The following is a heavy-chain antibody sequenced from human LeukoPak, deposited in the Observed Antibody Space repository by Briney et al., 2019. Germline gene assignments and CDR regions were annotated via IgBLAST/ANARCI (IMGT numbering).Heavy chain of an antibody. J-gene: IGHJ6*03. CDR3: ARVQLERPNYYYYYMDV. D-gene: IGHD1-1*01. Sequence: ASVEVSCKASGGTFSSYAISWVRQAPGQGLEWMGGIIPIFGTANYAQKFQGRVTITADESTSTAYMELSSLRSEDTAVYYCARVQLERPNYYYYYMDVWGKGTTVTISS. V-gene: IGHV1-69*13. CDR2: IIPIFGTA. CDR1: GGTFSSYA.